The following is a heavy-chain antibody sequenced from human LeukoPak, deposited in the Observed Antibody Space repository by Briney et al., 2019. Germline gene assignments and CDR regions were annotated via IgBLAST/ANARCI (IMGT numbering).Heavy chain of an antibody. CDR1: GFTFSSYA. CDR3: AKVRYDSSGYQSPYFDY. J-gene: IGHJ4*02. V-gene: IGHV3-23*01. CDR2: ISGGGDYT. D-gene: IGHD3-22*01. Sequence: GGSLRLSCAASGFTFSSYAMSWVRQAPGKGLEWVSAISGGGDYTYYADSVKGRFTISRDDSKNTLYLQMNSLRAEDTAVYYFAKVRYDSSGYQSPYFDYWGQGILVTVSS.